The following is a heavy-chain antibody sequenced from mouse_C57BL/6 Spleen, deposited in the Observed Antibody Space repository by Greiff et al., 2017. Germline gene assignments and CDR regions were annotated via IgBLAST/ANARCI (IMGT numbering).Heavy chain of an antibody. CDR3: ATYYSNWGYFDV. CDR1: GYSFTGYY. CDR2: INPSTGGT. V-gene: IGHV1-42*01. J-gene: IGHJ1*03. D-gene: IGHD2-5*01. Sequence: EVQLQQSGPELVKPGASVKISCKASGYSFTGYYMNWVKQSPEKSLEWIGEINPSTGGTTYNQKFKAKATLTVDKSSSTAYMQLKSLTSEDSAVYYCATYYSNWGYFDVWGTGTTVTVSS.